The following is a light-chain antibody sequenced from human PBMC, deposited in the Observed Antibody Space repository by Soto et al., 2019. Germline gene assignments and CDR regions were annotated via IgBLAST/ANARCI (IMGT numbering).Light chain of an antibody. J-gene: IGLJ3*02. CDR3: CSYAGSRWM. CDR2: EVN. CDR1: SDDIGSFNL. V-gene: IGLV2-23*02. Sequence: QSALTQPASVSGSPGQSITFSCTGSSDDIGSFNLVSWYQQYPGKAPKLILYEVNKRPLGVSDRFSGSKSDNTASLTISGLQAEDEADYHCCSYAGSRWMFGGGTKLTVL.